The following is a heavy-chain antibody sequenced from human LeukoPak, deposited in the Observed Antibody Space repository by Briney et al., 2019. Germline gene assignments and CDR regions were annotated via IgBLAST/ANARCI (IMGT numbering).Heavy chain of an antibody. CDR2: IWYDGSNK. CDR1: GFTFNTYA. Sequence: PGKSLRLSCAASGFTFNTYAIHWVRQAPGKGLEWVAVIWYDGSNKYYADSVRGRFTISRDNSKNTLYLQMNSLRAEDTAVYYCASEKQGRGYWGQGTLVTVSS. V-gene: IGHV3-33*01. J-gene: IGHJ4*02. CDR3: ASEKQGRGY.